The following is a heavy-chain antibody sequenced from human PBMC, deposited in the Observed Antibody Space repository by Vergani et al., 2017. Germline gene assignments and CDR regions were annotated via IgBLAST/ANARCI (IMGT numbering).Heavy chain of an antibody. CDR2: IKSTFDRGTT. V-gene: IGHV3-15*07. J-gene: IGHJ6*02. Sequence: EVQLLESGGGIVKPGGSLRLSCVASGFSFRNAWMNWVRRTPGKGLEWVGRIKSTFDRGTTDYAAAVKGRFTISRDDSKNTLFLQMNGLKTEDIGVYYCPPDPRYYCDGSCYWLRGHHYYGMDVWGQGTTVTVSS. CDR1: GFSFRNAW. D-gene: IGHD2-21*01. CDR3: PPDPRYYCDGSCYWLRGHHYYGMDV.